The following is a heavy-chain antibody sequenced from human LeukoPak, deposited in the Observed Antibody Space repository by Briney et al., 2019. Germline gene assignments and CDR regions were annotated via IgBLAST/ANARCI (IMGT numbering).Heavy chain of an antibody. Sequence: ASVKVSCKASGYTFTSYYMHWVRQAPGQGLEWMGIINPSGGSTSYAQKFQGRVTMTRDTSISTAYMELSRLRSDDTAVYYCARDHLPYSSSWYYFDYWGQGTLVTVSS. J-gene: IGHJ4*02. CDR1: GYTFTSYY. CDR3: ARDHLPYSSSWYYFDY. V-gene: IGHV1-46*01. D-gene: IGHD6-13*01. CDR2: INPSGGST.